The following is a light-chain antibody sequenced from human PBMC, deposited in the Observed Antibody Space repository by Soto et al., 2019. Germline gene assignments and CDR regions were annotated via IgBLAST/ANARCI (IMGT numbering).Light chain of an antibody. CDR2: DVS. CDR3: LPFNPYPIT. CDR1: QDIRGA. V-gene: IGKV1-13*02. Sequence: AIQVTQSPSSLSASVGDRVAITCRASQDIRGALAWYQQRPGKAPKLLIYDVSTLENEVPSRFSGSGSGTQLTLTISSLQPEDFGTYYCLPFNPYPITFGHGTRLAIK. J-gene: IGKJ5*01.